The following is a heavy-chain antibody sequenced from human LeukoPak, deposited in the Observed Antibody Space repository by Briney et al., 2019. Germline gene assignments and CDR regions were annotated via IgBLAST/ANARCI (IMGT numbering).Heavy chain of an antibody. CDR3: AHHLTSYYDY. V-gene: IGHV1/OR15-1*03. Sequence: ASVKVSCKASGYIFTDYYMHWVRQAPGQELGWMGRINPNSGGTNYAQKFQGRVTITRDTSKYQVVLTMTNMDPVDTATYYCAHHLTSYYDYWGQGTLVTVSS. D-gene: IGHD2-2*01. CDR1: GYIFTDYY. CDR2: INPNSGGT. J-gene: IGHJ4*02.